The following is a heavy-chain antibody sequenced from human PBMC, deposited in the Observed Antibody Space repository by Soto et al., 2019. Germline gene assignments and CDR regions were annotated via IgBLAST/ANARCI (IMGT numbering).Heavy chain of an antibody. CDR3: AKDRRAHGSGSYAPFDY. Sequence: GGSLRLSCAASGFTFSSYAMSWVRQAPGKGLEWVSAISGSGGSTYYADSVKGRFTISRDNSKNTLYLQMNSLRAEDTAVYYCAKDRRAHGSGSYAPFDYWGQGTLVTVSS. J-gene: IGHJ4*02. D-gene: IGHD3-10*01. CDR2: ISGSGGST. V-gene: IGHV3-23*01. CDR1: GFTFSSYA.